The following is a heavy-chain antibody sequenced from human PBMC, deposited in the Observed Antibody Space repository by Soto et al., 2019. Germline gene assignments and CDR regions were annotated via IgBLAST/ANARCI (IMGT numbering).Heavy chain of an antibody. CDR1: GGTFNSYA. Sequence: QVQLVQSGAEVKKPGSSVKVSCKASGGTFNSYAISWVRQVPGQGPEWMGGIIPIFGTANYAQKFQGRVTITADKSTSTAYMELSSLRSEDTAVYYCASSNTYYDFWSGSLDYWGQGTLVTVSS. V-gene: IGHV1-69*06. CDR3: ASSNTYYDFWSGSLDY. D-gene: IGHD3-3*01. J-gene: IGHJ4*02. CDR2: IIPIFGTA.